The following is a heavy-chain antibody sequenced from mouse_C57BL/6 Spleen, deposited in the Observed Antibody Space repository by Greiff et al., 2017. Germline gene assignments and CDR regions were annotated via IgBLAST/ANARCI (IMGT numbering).Heavy chain of an antibody. CDR1: GFNIKDAY. D-gene: IGHD2-2*01. J-gene: IGHJ2*01. CDR2: IDPENGDT. V-gene: IGHV14-4*01. CDR3: TRPGYDGDYFDY. Sequence: VQLQQSGAELVRPGASVKLSCTASGFNIKDAYMHWVKQRPEQGLEWIGWIDPENGDTEYASKFQGKATITADTSSNTPYLQLSSLTSEDTAVYYCTRPGYDGDYFDYWGQGTTLTVSS.